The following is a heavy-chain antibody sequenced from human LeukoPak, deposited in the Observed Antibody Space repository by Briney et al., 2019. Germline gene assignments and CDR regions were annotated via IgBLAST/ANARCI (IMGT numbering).Heavy chain of an antibody. CDR2: IRYDGSNK. CDR3: AKDSLLLWFGELSIDAFDI. CDR1: GFTFSSYG. J-gene: IGHJ3*02. V-gene: IGHV3-30*02. Sequence: GGSLRLSCAASGFTFSSYGMHWVRQAPGKGLEWVAFIRYDGSNKYYADSVKGRFTISRDNSKNTLYLQMNSLRAEDTAVYYCAKDSLLLWFGELSIDAFDIWGQGTMVTVSS. D-gene: IGHD3-10*01.